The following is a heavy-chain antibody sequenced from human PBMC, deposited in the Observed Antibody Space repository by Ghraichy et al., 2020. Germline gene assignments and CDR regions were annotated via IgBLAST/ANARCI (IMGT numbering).Heavy chain of an antibody. J-gene: IGHJ6*02. Sequence: SETLSLTCAVYGGSFSGYYWSWIRQPPGKGLEWIGEINHSGSTNSNPSLKSRVTISVDTSKNQFSLKLRSVTAADTAVYYCASLYCSSTSCYPYYYYYGMDVWGQGTTVTVSS. CDR1: GGSFSGYY. V-gene: IGHV4-34*01. CDR3: ASLYCSSTSCYPYYYYYGMDV. CDR2: INHSGST. D-gene: IGHD2-2*01.